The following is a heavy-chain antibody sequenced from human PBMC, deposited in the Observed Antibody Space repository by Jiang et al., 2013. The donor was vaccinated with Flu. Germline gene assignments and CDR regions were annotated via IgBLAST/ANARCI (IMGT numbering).Heavy chain of an antibody. CDR2: INPHNGDS. CDR1: GYTVTNYY. D-gene: IGHD6-6*01. J-gene: IGHJ4*02. V-gene: IGHV1-2*02. Sequence: SGAEVKRPGSSVRVSCTASGYTVTNYYIHWMRQAPGQGLEWVAWINPHNGDSDSASTLRARVSVSRDMSIATAYMELSGLTSDDTAIYYCAAIAARRPHFWGQGTLVTVSS. CDR3: AAIAARRPHF.